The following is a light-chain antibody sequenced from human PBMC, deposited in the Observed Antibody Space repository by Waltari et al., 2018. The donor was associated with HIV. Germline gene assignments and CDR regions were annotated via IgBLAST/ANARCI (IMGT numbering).Light chain of an antibody. V-gene: IGLV1-47*01. Sequence: QSVLTQPPSTSGTPGQRVTISCSGSSPHIRRNAVYCYQQLPGTAPKLLIYMKNQRPSGVPDRFSGSKSGTSASLAISGLRSEDEADYYCAAWDDSLSGWVFGGGTKLTVL. CDR3: AAWDDSLSGWV. CDR1: SPHIRRNA. J-gene: IGLJ3*02. CDR2: MKN.